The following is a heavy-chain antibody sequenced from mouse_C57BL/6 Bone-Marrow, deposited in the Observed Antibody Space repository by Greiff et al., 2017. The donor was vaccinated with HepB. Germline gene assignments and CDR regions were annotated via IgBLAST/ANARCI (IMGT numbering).Heavy chain of an antibody. J-gene: IGHJ2*01. CDR2: INPYNGGT. Sequence: EVQLQQSGPVLVKPGASVKMSCKASGYTFTDYYMNWVKQSHGKSLEWIGVINPYNGGTSYNQKFKGKATLTVDKSSSTAYMELNSLTSEDSAVYYCARRDFGLLRLGTWGQGTTLTVSS. CDR1: GYTFTDYY. D-gene: IGHD1-1*01. CDR3: ARRDFGLLRLGT. V-gene: IGHV1-19*01.